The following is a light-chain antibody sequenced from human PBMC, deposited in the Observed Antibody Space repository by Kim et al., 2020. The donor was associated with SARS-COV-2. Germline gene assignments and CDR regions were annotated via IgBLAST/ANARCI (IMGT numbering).Light chain of an antibody. Sequence: EIVMTQSPATLSVSPGERATLSCRASQSVNNNLAWYQQKPGQTPRLLIYAAPTRAEGVPARFSGSGSGTEFTLTISSLQSEDFAVYYCQQYNNWPSITFGQGTRLEIK. CDR2: AAP. CDR1: QSVNNN. CDR3: QQYNNWPSIT. J-gene: IGKJ5*01. V-gene: IGKV3-15*01.